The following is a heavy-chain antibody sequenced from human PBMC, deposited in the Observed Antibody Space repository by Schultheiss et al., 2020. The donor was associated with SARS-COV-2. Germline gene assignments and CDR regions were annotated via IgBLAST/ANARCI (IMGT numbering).Heavy chain of an antibody. V-gene: IGHV3-48*04. D-gene: IGHD1-26*01. J-gene: IGHJ4*02. CDR1: GFTFSSYA. CDR3: ASSGSYYDVDYFDY. CDR2: ISETGTTI. Sequence: GGSLRLSCAASGFTFSSYAMSWVRQAPGKGLEWLSYISETGTTIYYADSVKGRFTISRDNAKNSLYLQMSSLRAEETAVYYCASSGSYYDVDYFDYWGQGTLVTVSS.